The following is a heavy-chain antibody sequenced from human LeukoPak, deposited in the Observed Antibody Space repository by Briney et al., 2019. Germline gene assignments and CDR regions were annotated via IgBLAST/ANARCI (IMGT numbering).Heavy chain of an antibody. D-gene: IGHD3-10*01. J-gene: IGHJ4*02. CDR2: IGSSGSTI. Sequence: GGSLRLSCAASGFTFSSYVMNWVRQAPGKGLEWVSYIGSSGSTIFYADSAKGRFTISRDNAKNSLYLQMNSLRAEDTAVYYCAREAATYNYGSGSYYLDYWGQGTLVTVSS. V-gene: IGHV3-48*03. CDR3: AREAATYNYGSGSYYLDY. CDR1: GFTFSSYV.